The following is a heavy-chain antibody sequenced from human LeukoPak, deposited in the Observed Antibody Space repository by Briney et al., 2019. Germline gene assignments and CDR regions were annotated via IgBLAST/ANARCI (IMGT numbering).Heavy chain of an antibody. V-gene: IGHV3-48*03. J-gene: IGHJ4*02. D-gene: IGHD5-24*01. Sequence: GGSLRLSCAASGFTFSSYEMNWVRQAPGKGLEWVSYISSSGSTIYYADPVKGRFTISRDNAKNSLYLQMNSLRAEDTAVYYCARDRTLATISQVYYFDYWGQGTLVTVSS. CDR3: ARDRTLATISQVYYFDY. CDR2: ISSSGSTI. CDR1: GFTFSSYE.